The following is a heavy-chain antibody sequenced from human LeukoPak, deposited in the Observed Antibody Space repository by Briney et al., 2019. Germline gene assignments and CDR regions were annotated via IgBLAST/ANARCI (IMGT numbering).Heavy chain of an antibody. CDR1: GFTLRSYV. J-gene: IGHJ4*02. CDR2: ISYDGSNE. V-gene: IGHV3-30*03. D-gene: IGHD3-22*01. CDR3: ARRGYYDSSGYDY. Sequence: PGGSLRLSCVASGFTLRSYVMNWVRQTPGKGLEWVAIISYDGSNEYYADSVKGRFTISRDNAKNSLYLQINSLRAEDTAIYYCARRGYYDSSGYDYWGQGTLVTVSS.